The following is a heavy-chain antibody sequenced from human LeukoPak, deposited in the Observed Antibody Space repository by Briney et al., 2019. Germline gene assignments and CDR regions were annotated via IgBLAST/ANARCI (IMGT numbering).Heavy chain of an antibody. CDR3: ARDWGVGGRPGYMDV. V-gene: IGHV4-59*01. D-gene: IGHD6-6*01. CDR2: IYYSGNT. J-gene: IGHJ6*03. CDR1: GGSISNKY. Sequence: PSETLSLTCTVSGGSISNKYWSWIRQPPGKGLEWIWYIYYSGNTNYNPSLKSRVTILVDTSKNQVSLKLSSVTAADTAVYFCARDWGVGGRPGYMDVWGKGTTVTVSS.